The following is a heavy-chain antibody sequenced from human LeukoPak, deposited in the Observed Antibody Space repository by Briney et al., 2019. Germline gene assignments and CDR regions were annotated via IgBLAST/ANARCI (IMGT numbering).Heavy chain of an antibody. V-gene: IGHV3-48*03. D-gene: IGHD3-10*01. CDR3: AKPMVRGVGVGWFDP. Sequence: PGGSLRLSCAASGFTFSSCEMNWVRQAPGKGLEWVSYISSSGSTIYYADSVKGRFTISRDNAKNSLYLQMNSLRAEDTAVYYCAKPMVRGVGVGWFDPWGQGTLVTVSS. CDR2: ISSSGSTI. J-gene: IGHJ5*02. CDR1: GFTFSSCE.